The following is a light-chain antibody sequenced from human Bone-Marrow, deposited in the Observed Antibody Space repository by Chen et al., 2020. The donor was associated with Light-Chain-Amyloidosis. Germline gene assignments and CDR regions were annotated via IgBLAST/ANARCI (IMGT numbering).Light chain of an antibody. Sequence: QSALTQPASVSGSHGQSITISCTGTSSDVGGDNHVSWYQQHPDNAPTLMIYEVTNRPSWVPYRFSGSKSDNSASLTISGLQTEDEADYFCSSYTITNTLVFGSGTRVTVL. J-gene: IGLJ1*01. CDR2: EVT. CDR3: SSYTITNTLV. CDR1: SSDVGGDNH. V-gene: IGLV2-14*01.